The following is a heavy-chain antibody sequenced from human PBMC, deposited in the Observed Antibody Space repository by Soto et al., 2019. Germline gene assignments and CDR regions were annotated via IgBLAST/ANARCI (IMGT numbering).Heavy chain of an antibody. Sequence: KPSETLSLTCTVSGGSISSYYWSWIRQPPGKGLEWIGYIYYSGSTNYNPSLKSRVTISVDTSKNQFSLKLSSVTAADTAVYYCASLTYYDSSGYYYPGNWFDPWGQGTLVTVSS. D-gene: IGHD3-22*01. V-gene: IGHV4-59*01. J-gene: IGHJ5*02. CDR1: GGSISSYY. CDR3: ASLTYYDSSGYYYPGNWFDP. CDR2: IYYSGST.